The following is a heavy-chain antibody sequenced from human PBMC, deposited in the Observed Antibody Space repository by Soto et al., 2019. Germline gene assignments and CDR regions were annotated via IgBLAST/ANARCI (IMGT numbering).Heavy chain of an antibody. CDR1: GYSVSSSSAA. J-gene: IGHJ4*02. V-gene: IGHV6-1*01. CDR2: TYYKSKWYN. D-gene: IGHD1-26*01. Sequence: SQTLSLTCVISGYSVSSSSAAWTWIMQSPSRGLEWLGRTYYKSKWYNDYEASVKSRITINPDTFKNQFSLQLNSVTPEDTAMYYCARERDSRRFPLYFDFWGQATLVTVSS. CDR3: ARERDSRRFPLYFDF.